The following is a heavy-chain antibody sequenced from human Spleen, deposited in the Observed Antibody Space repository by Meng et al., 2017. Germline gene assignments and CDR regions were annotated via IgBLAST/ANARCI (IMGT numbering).Heavy chain of an antibody. Sequence: QLQLQESGPGLVKPSETLSLTCIVSGGSISSSAYHWGWIRQPPGKGLEWIGTIDYSGNTYYNASLKGRVTISIDMSKNQFSLNLNSVTAADTAVYYCVRSRAWVRTGFDPWGQGTLVTVSS. D-gene: IGHD1/OR15-1a*01. J-gene: IGHJ5*02. CDR1: GGSISSSAYH. V-gene: IGHV4-39*01. CDR2: IDYSGNT. CDR3: VRSRAWVRTGFDP.